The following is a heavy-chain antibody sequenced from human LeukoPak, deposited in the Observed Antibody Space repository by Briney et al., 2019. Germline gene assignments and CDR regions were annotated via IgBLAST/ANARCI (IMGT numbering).Heavy chain of an antibody. V-gene: IGHV1-69*04. CDR3: ASPPNSGYYYYYGMDV. CDR1: GGTFSSYA. CDR2: IIPILGIA. Sequence: SVKVSCKASGGTFSSYAISWVRQAPGQGLEWMGRIIPILGIANYAQKFQGRVTITADKSTSTAYMELSSLRSEDTAVYYCASPPNSGYYYYYGMDVWGQGTTVTVSS. J-gene: IGHJ6*02.